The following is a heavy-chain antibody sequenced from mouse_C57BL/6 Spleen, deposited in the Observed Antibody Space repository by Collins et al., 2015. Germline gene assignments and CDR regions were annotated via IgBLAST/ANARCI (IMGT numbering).Heavy chain of an antibody. D-gene: IGHD2-3*01. Sequence: EVQLQQFGAVLVKISCKASGYTFTDYNMDWVKQSHGKSLEWIGDINPNYDNTNYNQKFKGKATLTVDKSSSTAYMELRSLTSEDTAVYYCVRDGYSDAMDYWGQGTSVTVSS. CDR2: INPNYDNT. CDR3: VRDGYSDAMDY. J-gene: IGHJ4*01. CDR1: GYTFTDYN. V-gene: IGHV1-18*01.